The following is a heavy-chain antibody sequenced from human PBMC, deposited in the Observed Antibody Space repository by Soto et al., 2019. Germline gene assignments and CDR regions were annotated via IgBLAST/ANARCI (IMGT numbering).Heavy chain of an antibody. Sequence: QVQIQQWGAGLLKPAETLSLTCAVYGGSFSDYYWSWIRQPPGKGLEWIGEINHSGITNYSPSIKSRVAMSVDTSKNQFALKLTSVTAADTALYYCARFPFDSNDWTNPRYFDIWGQGTLVTVSS. J-gene: IGHJ4*02. CDR1: GGSFSDYY. D-gene: IGHD3-22*01. V-gene: IGHV4-34*01. CDR3: ARFPFDSNDWTNPRYFDI. CDR2: INHSGIT.